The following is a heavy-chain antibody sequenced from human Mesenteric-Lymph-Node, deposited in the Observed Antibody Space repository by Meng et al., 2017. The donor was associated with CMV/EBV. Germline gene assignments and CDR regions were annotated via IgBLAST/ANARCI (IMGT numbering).Heavy chain of an antibody. J-gene: IGHJ4*02. Sequence: KASGYTFTGHYLQWVRQAPGQGLEWMGWINPNTGGTHYAQNFEGGVTMTRDTSINTAYMELTGLGPDDTAVYYCARDLPNYYFSLDSWGQGTLVTVSS. CDR3: ARDLPNYYFSLDS. CDR2: INPNTGGT. V-gene: IGHV1-2*02. CDR1: GYTFTGHY. D-gene: IGHD3-22*01.